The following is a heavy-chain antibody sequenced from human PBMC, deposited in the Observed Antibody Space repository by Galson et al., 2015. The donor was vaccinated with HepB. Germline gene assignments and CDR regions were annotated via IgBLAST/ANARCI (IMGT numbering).Heavy chain of an antibody. V-gene: IGHV3-66*02. J-gene: IGHJ4*02. CDR3: ARDLAGGWGSDSGY. D-gene: IGHD3-10*01. Sequence: SLRLSCAASGFTVSSNYMSWVRQAPGKGLEWVSVIHSGGSTYYADSVKGRFTISRDNSKNTLYLQMNSLRAEDTAVYYCARDLAGGWGSDSGYWGQGTLVTVSS. CDR2: IHSGGST. CDR1: GFTVSSNY.